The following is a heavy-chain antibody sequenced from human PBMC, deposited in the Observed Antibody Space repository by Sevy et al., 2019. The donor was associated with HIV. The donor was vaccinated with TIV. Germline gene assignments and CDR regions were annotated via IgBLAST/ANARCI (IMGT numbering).Heavy chain of an antibody. CDR2: LSYDDSDE. CDR1: GFIFSTSP. CDR3: ANDDLGSIDY. J-gene: IGHJ4*02. D-gene: IGHD3-10*01. Sequence: GSLRLSCAASGFIFSTSPMHWVRQAPGKGLECVAILSYDDSDENYADSVKGRFTISRDNSKNTLYLQMNSLRTEDTAVYYCANDDLGSIDYWGQGTLVTVSS. V-gene: IGHV3-30-3*02.